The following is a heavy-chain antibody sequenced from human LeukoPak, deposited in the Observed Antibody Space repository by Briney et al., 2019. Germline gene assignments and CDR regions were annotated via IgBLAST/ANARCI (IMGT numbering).Heavy chain of an antibody. D-gene: IGHD3-22*01. CDR2: IKSKTDGGTT. V-gene: IGHV3-15*01. Sequence: GGSLRLSCAASGFTVTNAWMSWVRQAPGKGLEWVGRIKSKTDGGTTDYAAPVKGRFTISRDDSKNTLYLQMNSLKTEDTAVYYCTTPSGYYDSSGWDWGQGTLVTVSS. J-gene: IGHJ4*02. CDR3: TTPSGYYDSSGWD. CDR1: GFTVTNAW.